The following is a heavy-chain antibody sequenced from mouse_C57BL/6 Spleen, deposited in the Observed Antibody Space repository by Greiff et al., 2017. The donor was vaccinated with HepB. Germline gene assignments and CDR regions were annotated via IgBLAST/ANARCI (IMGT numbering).Heavy chain of an antibody. CDR3: ARGVVYFDY. D-gene: IGHD1-1*01. Sequence: LVESGAELARPGASVKMSCKASGYTFTSYTMHWVKQRPGQGLEWIGYINPSSGYTKYNQKFKDKATLTADKSSSTAYMQLSSLTSEDSAVYYCARGVVYFDYWGQGTTLTVSS. CDR1: GYTFTSYT. J-gene: IGHJ2*01. CDR2: INPSSGYT. V-gene: IGHV1-4*01.